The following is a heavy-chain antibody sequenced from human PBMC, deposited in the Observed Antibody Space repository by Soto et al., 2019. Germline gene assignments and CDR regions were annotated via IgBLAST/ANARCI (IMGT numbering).Heavy chain of an antibody. CDR3: ARGRITMVRGVIPSAD. CDR1: GYTFTSYD. CDR2: MNPNSGNT. D-gene: IGHD3-10*01. Sequence: ASVKVSCKASGYTFTSYDINWVRQATGQGLEWMGWMNPNSGNTGYAQKFQGRVTMTRNTSISTAYMELSSLRSEDTAVYYCARGRITMVRGVIPSADSGQGTLVTVSS. V-gene: IGHV1-8*01. J-gene: IGHJ4*02.